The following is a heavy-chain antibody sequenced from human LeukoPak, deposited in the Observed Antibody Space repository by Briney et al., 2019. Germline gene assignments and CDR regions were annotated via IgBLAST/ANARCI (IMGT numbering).Heavy chain of an antibody. CDR2: INAGNGNT. J-gene: IGHJ4*02. CDR3: ASKGRLLWFGESSGPFDY. V-gene: IGHV1-3*01. Sequence: ASVKVSCKASGYTFTSYAMHWVRQAPAQRLEWMGWINAGNGNTKYSQKFQGRVTITRDTSASTAYMELSSLRSEDTAVYYCASKGRLLWFGESSGPFDYWGQGTLVTVSS. D-gene: IGHD3-10*01. CDR1: GYTFTSYA.